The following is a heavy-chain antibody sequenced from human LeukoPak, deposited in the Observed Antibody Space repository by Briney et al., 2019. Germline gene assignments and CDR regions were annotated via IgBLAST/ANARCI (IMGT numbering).Heavy chain of an antibody. CDR3: ARASYSYDINGWVPFDY. CDR2: IYTSGST. V-gene: IGHV4-61*02. D-gene: IGHD3-22*01. J-gene: IGHJ4*02. Sequence: PSETLSLTCTVSGGSISSGPYYWGWIRQPAGKGLEWIGRIYTSGSTNYNPSLKSRVTISLDTSKNQFSLKLSSVTAADTAVYYCARASYSYDINGWVPFDYWGQGTLVTVSS. CDR1: GGSISSGPYY.